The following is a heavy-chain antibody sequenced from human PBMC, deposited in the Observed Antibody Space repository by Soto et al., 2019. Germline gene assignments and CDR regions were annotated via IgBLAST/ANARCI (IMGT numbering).Heavy chain of an antibody. J-gene: IGHJ4*02. CDR3: ATGFGGVIANDY. CDR2: IIPILGIA. Sequence: EASVKVSCKASGGTFSSYTISWVRQAPGQGLEWMGRIIPILGIANYAQKFQGRVTITADKSTSTAYMELSSLRSEDTAVYYCATGFGGVIANDYWGQGTLVTVSS. D-gene: IGHD3-16*02. V-gene: IGHV1-69*02. CDR1: GGTFSSYT.